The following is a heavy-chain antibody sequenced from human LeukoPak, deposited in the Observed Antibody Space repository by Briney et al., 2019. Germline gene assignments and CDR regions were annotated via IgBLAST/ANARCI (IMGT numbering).Heavy chain of an antibody. D-gene: IGHD5-18*01. V-gene: IGHV3-49*04. CDR3: TRGPIQLWMHNAMDV. J-gene: IGHJ6*02. Sequence: PGRPLSLSCITSGFTFGDHAMSWVRQAPGKGLEWVGFIRSKAYRGTTEYAASVKDRFIISRDDSRSIAYLQMNSLRTEDTALYYCTRGPIQLWMHNAMDVWGQGTMVTVSS. CDR2: IRSKAYRGTT. CDR1: GFTFGDHA.